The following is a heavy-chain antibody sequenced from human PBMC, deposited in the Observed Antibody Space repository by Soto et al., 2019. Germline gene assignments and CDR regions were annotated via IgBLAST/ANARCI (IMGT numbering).Heavy chain of an antibody. CDR1: GFTFSSYG. CDR2: ISYDGSNK. J-gene: IGHJ4*02. D-gene: IGHD3-22*01. Sequence: QVQLVESGGGVVQPGRSLRLSCAASGFTFSSYGMHWVRQAPGKGLEWVAVISYDGSNKCYADSVKGRFTISRDNSKNTLYLQMNSLRAEDTAVYYCAKDSRITMIVAPFDYWGQGTLVTVSS. V-gene: IGHV3-30*18. CDR3: AKDSRITMIVAPFDY.